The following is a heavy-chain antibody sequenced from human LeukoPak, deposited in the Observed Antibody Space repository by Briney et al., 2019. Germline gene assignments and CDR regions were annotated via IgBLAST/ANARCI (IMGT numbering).Heavy chain of an antibody. CDR2: ISSSSSTI. V-gene: IGHV3-48*01. CDR3: AIVISIGYPYYFDY. J-gene: IGHJ4*02. D-gene: IGHD3-16*01. Sequence: GGSLRLSCAASGFTFSSYWMSWVRQAPGKGLEWVSYISSSSSTIYYADSVKGRFTISRDNSKNSLYMQMNSLRAEDTAVYYCAIVISIGYPYYFDYWGQGTLVTVSS. CDR1: GFTFSSYW.